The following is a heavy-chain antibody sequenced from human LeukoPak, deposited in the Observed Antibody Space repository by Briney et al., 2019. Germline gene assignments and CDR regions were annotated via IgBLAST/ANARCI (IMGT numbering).Heavy chain of an antibody. CDR3: ARHSIAGYYYYLDV. CDR1: AYSISSGHY. D-gene: IGHD2/OR15-2a*01. Sequence: SETLSLTCAVSAYSISSGHYWGWIRQPPGKGLEWIGSGYHTGTTYYNPSLESRVIISVDTSKNQISLKVTSVTAADTAVYHCARHSIAGYYYYLDVWGKGTTVTVSS. CDR2: GYHTGTT. V-gene: IGHV4-38-2*01. J-gene: IGHJ6*03.